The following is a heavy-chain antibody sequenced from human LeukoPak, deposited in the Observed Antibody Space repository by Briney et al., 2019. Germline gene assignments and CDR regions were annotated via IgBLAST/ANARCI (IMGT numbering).Heavy chain of an antibody. J-gene: IGHJ3*02. CDR1: GGSVSSGYYY. CDR3: ARDSPNWGGRAFDI. CDR2: RYYGGST. V-gene: IGHV4-61*01. D-gene: IGHD7-27*01. Sequence: SETLSLTCAVSGGSVSSGYYYWSWIRQPPGRGLEWIVYRYYGGSTSYNPSLKSRVTISLDTSRNQFSLKLSSVTAADTAIYYCARDSPNWGGRAFDIWGQGTMVIVSS.